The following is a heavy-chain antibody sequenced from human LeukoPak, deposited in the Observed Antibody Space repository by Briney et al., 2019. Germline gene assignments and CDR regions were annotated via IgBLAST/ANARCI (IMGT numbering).Heavy chain of an antibody. CDR1: GFTVSSNY. J-gene: IGHJ4*02. CDR2: IYSGGST. Sequence: GGSLRLSCAASGFTVSSNYMSWVRQAPGKGLEWVSVIYSGGSTYYADSVMGRFTISRDNAKNSLYLQMNSLRAEDTAVYYCARRQWLAPIDYWGQGTLVTVSS. CDR3: ARRQWLAPIDY. D-gene: IGHD6-19*01. V-gene: IGHV3-66*01.